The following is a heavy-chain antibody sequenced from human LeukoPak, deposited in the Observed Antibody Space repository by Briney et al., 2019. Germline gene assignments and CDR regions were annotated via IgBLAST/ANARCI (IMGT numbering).Heavy chain of an antibody. V-gene: IGHV3-30*18. CDR1: GFTFSSYG. CDR2: ISYDGSNK. Sequence: GGCLRLSCAASGFTFSSYGMHWVRQAPGKGLEWVAVISYDGSNKYYADSVKGRFTISRDNSKNTLYLRMNSLRAEDTAVYYCAKEGGSRYYYYGMDVWGQGTTVTVSS. CDR3: AKEGGSRYYYYGMDV. D-gene: IGHD1-26*01. J-gene: IGHJ6*02.